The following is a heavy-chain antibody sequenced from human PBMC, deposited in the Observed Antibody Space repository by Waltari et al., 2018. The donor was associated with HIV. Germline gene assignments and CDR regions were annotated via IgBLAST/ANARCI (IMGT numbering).Heavy chain of an antibody. V-gene: IGHV4-39*01. CDR1: GCTISSSSYY. Sequence: QLQLQEQAPGLVKPPETPSLICTFPGCTISSSSYYGGWSRPPTGKGLEWIGCFYYSGSTYYNPSLKSRVTISVETSKNQFSLKLSSVTAADTAVYYCARPYSSSWYYFDYWGQGTLVTVSS. CDR2: FYYSGST. J-gene: IGHJ4*02. CDR3: ARPYSSSWYYFDY. D-gene: IGHD6-13*01.